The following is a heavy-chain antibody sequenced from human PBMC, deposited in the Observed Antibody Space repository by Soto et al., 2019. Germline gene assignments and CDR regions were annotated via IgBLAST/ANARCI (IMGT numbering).Heavy chain of an antibody. V-gene: IGHV2-5*02. Sequence: QITLKESGPTLVKPTQTLTLTCTFSGFSLSSTRMAVGWIRQPPGKALEWLALIYWDDDKRYSPFLKSRLTNSKDTSKNQVVLTMCCMDPVDTVRYYCAHIVVAGLGYYFDYWGQGTLVTVSS. D-gene: IGHD6-19*01. J-gene: IGHJ4*02. CDR2: IYWDDDK. CDR3: AHIVVAGLGYYFDY. CDR1: GFSLSSTRMA.